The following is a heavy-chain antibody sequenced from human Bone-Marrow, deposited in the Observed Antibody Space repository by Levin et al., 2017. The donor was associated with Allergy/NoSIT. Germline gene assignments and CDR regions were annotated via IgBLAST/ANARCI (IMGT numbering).Heavy chain of an antibody. CDR3: ASWTQGGYDILRS. D-gene: IGHD3-9*01. V-gene: IGHV3-48*02. Sequence: GGSLRLSCAASGFTFSSYSMNWVRQAPGKGLEWVSYITSSSSTFYYADSVKGRFTISRDNAKNSLFLQMNSLRDEDTAVYYCASWTQGGYDILRSWGQGTLVTVSS. CDR1: GFTFSSYS. J-gene: IGHJ5*02. CDR2: ITSSSSTF.